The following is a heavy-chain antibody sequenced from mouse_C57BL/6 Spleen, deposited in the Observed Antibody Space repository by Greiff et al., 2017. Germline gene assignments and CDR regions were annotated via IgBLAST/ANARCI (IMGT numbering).Heavy chain of an antibody. CDR1: GYTFTSYW. V-gene: IGHV1-72*01. CDR3: ARLCGESMDY. J-gene: IGHJ4*01. D-gene: IGHD2-13*01. CDR2: IVPNSGGT. Sequence: QVQLQQPGAELVKPGASVKLSCKASGYTFTSYWMHWVKQRPGRGLEWIGRIVPNSGGTKYNEKFKSKATLTVDKSSRTAYMQLSSLTAEDSAVYYCARLCGESMDYWGQGTSVTVSA.